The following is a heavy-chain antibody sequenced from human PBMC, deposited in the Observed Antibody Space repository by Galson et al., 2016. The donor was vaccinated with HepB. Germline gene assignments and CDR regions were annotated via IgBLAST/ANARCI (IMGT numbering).Heavy chain of an antibody. Sequence: SLRLSCAASGFTFSSYAMSWVRQAPGKGLEWVSGISGSGLTTYYADSVKGRFTISRDNSKNTLYLQMNSLRAEDTAVYYCAKDPYSSSWPPWYFDYWGQGILVTVSS. J-gene: IGHJ4*02. V-gene: IGHV3-23*01. CDR1: GFTFSSYA. CDR3: AKDPYSSSWPPWYFDY. D-gene: IGHD6-13*01. CDR2: ISGSGLTT.